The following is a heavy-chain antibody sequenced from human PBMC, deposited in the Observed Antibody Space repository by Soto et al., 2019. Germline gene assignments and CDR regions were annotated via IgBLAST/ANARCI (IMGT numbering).Heavy chain of an antibody. CDR1: GFTFSSYG. J-gene: IGHJ6*02. V-gene: IGHV3-33*01. CDR2: IWYDGSNK. Sequence: PVGSLRFSCAASGFTFSSYGMHWVRQAPGKGLEWVAVIWYDGSNKYYADSVKGRFTISRDNSKNTLYLQMNSLRAEDTAVYYCARETSFYYYGMDVWGQGTTVTVSS. CDR3: ARETSFYYYGMDV.